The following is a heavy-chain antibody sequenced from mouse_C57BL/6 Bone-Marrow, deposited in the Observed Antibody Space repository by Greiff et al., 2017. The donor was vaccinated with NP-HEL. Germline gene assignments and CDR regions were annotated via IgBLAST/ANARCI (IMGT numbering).Heavy chain of an antibody. V-gene: IGHV1-61*01. CDR1: GYTFTSYW. CDR2: IYPSDSET. J-gene: IGHJ1*03. D-gene: IGHD1-1*01. Sequence: QVQLQQPGAELVRPGYSVKLSCKASGYTFTSYWMDWVKQRPGQGLEWIGNIYPSDSETHYNQKFKDKATLTVDKSSSTAYMQLSSLTSEDSAVYYCARGGYGSSYVGWYFDVWGTGTTVTVSS. CDR3: ARGGYGSSYVGWYFDV.